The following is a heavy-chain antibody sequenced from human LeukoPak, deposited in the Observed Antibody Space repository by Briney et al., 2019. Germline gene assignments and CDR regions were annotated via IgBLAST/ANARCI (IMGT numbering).Heavy chain of an antibody. CDR2: INPNSGDT. CDR1: GYKFTDNW. V-gene: IGHV1-2*02. J-gene: IGHJ5*02. D-gene: IGHD3-10*01. CDR3: ARGDYYGSPKVVAA. Sequence: ASVKVSCKPFGYKFTDNWIHWVRQAPGQGLEWIGWINPNSGDTNYAQKFQDRVTMTRDTSISTAYIELNLLRSDDTAVFYCARGDYYGSPKVVAAWGQGTLVTVSS.